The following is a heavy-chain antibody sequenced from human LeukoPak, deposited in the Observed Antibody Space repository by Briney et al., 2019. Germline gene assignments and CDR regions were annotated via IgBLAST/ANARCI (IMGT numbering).Heavy chain of an antibody. J-gene: IGHJ4*02. Sequence: GGSLRLSCAASGFTFSSYAMHWVRQAPGKGLEWVAVILYDGSNKYYADSVKGRFTISRDNSKNTLYLQMNSLRAEDTAVYYCAREVITMVRGVITQNYFDYWGQGTLVTVSS. CDR3: AREVITMVRGVITQNYFDY. CDR1: GFTFSSYA. CDR2: ILYDGSNK. D-gene: IGHD3-10*01. V-gene: IGHV3-30*04.